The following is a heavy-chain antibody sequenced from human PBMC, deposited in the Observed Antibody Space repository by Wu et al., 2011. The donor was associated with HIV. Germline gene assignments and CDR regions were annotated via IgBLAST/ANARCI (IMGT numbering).Heavy chain of an antibody. J-gene: IGHJ6*02. V-gene: IGHV1-69*05. CDR3: GTSMRSGWYYYFYGIDV. Sequence: QVQLVQSGAEVKKPGSSVKVSCKASGGTFSDSAISWVRQAPGQGLEWMGGIIPMFSRTKYAQKFEGRVSITTDKSTTTAYMELTNLKSEDTAVFYCGTSMRSGWYYYFYGIDVLGPRDHGHRVL. D-gene: IGHD3-3*01. CDR1: GGTFSDSA. CDR2: IIPMFSRT.